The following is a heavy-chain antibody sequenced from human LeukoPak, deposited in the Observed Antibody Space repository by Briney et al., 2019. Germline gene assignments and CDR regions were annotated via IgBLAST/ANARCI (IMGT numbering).Heavy chain of an antibody. D-gene: IGHD1-26*01. CDR2: ISSSSSYI. CDR3: AGGVGATLFDY. V-gene: IGHV3-21*01. Sequence: GGSLRLSCAASGFTSSSYSMNWVRQAPGEGLEWVSSISSSSSYIYYADSVKGRFTISRDNAKNSLYLQMNSLRAEDTAVYYCAGGVGATLFDYWGQGTLVTVSS. CDR1: GFTSSSYS. J-gene: IGHJ4*02.